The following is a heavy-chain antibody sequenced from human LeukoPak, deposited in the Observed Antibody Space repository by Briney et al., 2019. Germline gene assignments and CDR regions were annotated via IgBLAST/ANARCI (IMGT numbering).Heavy chain of an antibody. D-gene: IGHD3-9*01. CDR2: IKQDGSEK. Sequence: GGSLRLSCAASGFTFSSYWMSWVRQAPGKGLEWVANIKQDGSEKYYVDSVKGRFTISRDNAKNSLYLQMNSLRAEDTAVYYCARVQVPLFGWLSDPYYYYGMDVWGQGTTVTVSS. CDR3: ARVQVPLFGWLSDPYYYYGMDV. J-gene: IGHJ6*02. CDR1: GFTFSSYW. V-gene: IGHV3-7*01.